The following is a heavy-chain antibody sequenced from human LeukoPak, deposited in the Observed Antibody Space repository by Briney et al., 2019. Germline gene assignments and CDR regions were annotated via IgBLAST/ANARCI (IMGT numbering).Heavy chain of an antibody. CDR1: GYTFTSYG. V-gene: IGHV1-18*01. Sequence: ASVKVSCKASGYTFTSYGISWVRQAPGQGLEWMGWISAYNGNTNYAQKLQGRVTMTTDTSTSTAYMELRSLRSDDTAVYYCAREKAHYDILTGSILPFDYWGQGTLVTVSS. CDR2: ISAYNGNT. CDR3: AREKAHYDILTGSILPFDY. D-gene: IGHD3-9*01. J-gene: IGHJ4*02.